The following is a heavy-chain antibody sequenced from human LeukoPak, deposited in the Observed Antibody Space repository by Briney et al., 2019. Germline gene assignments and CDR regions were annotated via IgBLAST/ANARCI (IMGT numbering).Heavy chain of an antibody. CDR2: IKQDGSET. D-gene: IGHD2-2*01. CDR3: VSQLDGTLKY. J-gene: IGHJ4*02. CDR1: GFAFSDYW. V-gene: IGHV3-7*02. Sequence: PGGSLRLSCATSGFAFSDYWMAWVRQAPGKGLERVGNIKQDGSETFYVDSVEGRFTFSRDDAKKSVYLQMNSLRAEDTAVYYCVSQLDGTLKYWGQGTVVTVSS.